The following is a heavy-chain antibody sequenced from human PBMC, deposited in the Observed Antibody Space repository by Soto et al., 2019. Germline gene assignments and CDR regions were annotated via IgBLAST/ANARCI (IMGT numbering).Heavy chain of an antibody. Sequence: QVQLVESGGGVVQPGRSLRLSCAASGFRDGFHFSDYDMHWVRQALGKGLDWVALISNDGSNKYYADSVKGRFTISRDNTKNTLYLQMNSLRAEETAVYYCARDRGGSGDGYKLYYYLYAMDVWGQGTTVTVSS. D-gene: IGHD5-12*01. CDR1: GFRDGFHFSDYD. CDR3: ARDRGGSGDGYKLYYYLYAMDV. J-gene: IGHJ6*02. CDR2: ISNDGSNK. V-gene: IGHV3-30*03.